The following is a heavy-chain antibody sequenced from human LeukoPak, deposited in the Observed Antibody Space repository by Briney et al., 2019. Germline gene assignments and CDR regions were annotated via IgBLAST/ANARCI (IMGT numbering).Heavy chain of an antibody. CDR3: TRGEWELPDY. CDR1: GFTFGVYA. V-gene: IGHV3-49*04. J-gene: IGHJ4*02. D-gene: IGHD1-26*01. Sequence: GGSLRLSCTASGFTFGVYAMSWVRQAPGKGLEWVGFIRGKAYGGTTEYAASVKGRFTISRDDSKSIAYLQMNSLKTEDTAVYYCTRGEWELPDYWGQGTLVTVSS. CDR2: IRGKAYGGTT.